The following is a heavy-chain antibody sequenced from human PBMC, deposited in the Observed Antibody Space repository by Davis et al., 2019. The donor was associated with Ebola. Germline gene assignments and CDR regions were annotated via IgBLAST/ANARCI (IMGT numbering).Heavy chain of an antibody. V-gene: IGHV4-59*12. Sequence: SETLSPTFTPPGCPISSYYWRWIWQPPGKGLEWIGYIYYSGSTYYDPSLKSRVTISVDTSKNQFSLKLSSVTAADTAVYYCARGARYRSAWFDSWGQGTLVSVSS. CDR2: IYYSGST. D-gene: IGHD6-19*01. J-gene: IGHJ5*01. CDR3: ARGARYRSAWFDS. CDR1: GCPISSYY.